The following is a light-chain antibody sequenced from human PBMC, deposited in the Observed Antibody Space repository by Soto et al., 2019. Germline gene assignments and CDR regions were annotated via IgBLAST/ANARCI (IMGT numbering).Light chain of an antibody. CDR2: EVS. CDR1: SSDVGGYNY. J-gene: IGLJ1*01. CDR3: TSYTSSSTYV. Sequence: QSALTQPASVSGSPGQSITISCTGTSSDVGGYNYVSWYQQHPGKAPKLMIYEVSNRPSGVSNRLSGSKSGNTASLTISGLHAEYEADYHCTSYTSSSTYVFGTGTKLTVL. V-gene: IGLV2-14*01.